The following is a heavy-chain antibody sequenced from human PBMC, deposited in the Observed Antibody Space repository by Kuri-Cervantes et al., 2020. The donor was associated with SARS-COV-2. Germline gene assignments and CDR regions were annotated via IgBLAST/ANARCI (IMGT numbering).Heavy chain of an antibody. D-gene: IGHD6-13*01. CDR1: GFTFSSYS. Sequence: GESLKISCAASGFTFSSYSMNWVRQAPGKGLEWVSSISSTSSYIYYADSVKGRFTISRDNAKNSLYLQMNSLRAKDTAVYYCARDCSSPYKYYYYYYMTSGAKGPRSPSP. V-gene: IGHV3-21*01. CDR3: ARDCSSPYKYYYYYYMTS. J-gene: IGHJ6*03. CDR2: ISSTSSYI.